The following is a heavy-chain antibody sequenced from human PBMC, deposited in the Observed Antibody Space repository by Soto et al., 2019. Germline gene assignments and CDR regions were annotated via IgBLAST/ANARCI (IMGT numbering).Heavy chain of an antibody. CDR2: ISWNSGSI. CDR3: AKDRFPDYYYYYMDV. J-gene: IGHJ6*03. Sequence: QPGGSLRLSCAASGFTFDDYAMHWVRQALGKGLEWVSGISWNSGSIGYADSVKGRFTISRDNAKNSLYLQMNSLRAEDTALYYCAKDRFPDYYYYYMDVWGKGTTVTVSS. V-gene: IGHV3-9*01. CDR1: GFTFDDYA.